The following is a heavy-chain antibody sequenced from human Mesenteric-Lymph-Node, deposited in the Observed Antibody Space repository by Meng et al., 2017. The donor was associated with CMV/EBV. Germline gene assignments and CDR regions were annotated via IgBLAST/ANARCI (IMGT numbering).Heavy chain of an antibody. CDR2: IYHSGST. CDR1: GGSISSSNW. V-gene: IGHV4-4*02. Sequence: SETLSLTCAVSGGSISSSNWWSWVRQPPGKGLEWIGEIYHSGSTNYNPSLKSRVTISVDKSKNQFSLKLSSVTAADTAVYYCARGGYTYYGSGSYYNRYYYYGMDVWGQGTTVTVSS. J-gene: IGHJ6*02. D-gene: IGHD3-10*01. CDR3: ARGGYTYYGSGSYYNRYYYYGMDV.